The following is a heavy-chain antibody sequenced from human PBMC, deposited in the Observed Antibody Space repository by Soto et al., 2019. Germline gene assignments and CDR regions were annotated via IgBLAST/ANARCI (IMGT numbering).Heavy chain of an antibody. CDR3: ESSLLITFGGVIAGFDY. Sequence: GQGLEWMGWISAYNGNTNYAQKLQGRVTMTTDTSTSTAYMELRSLRSDDTAVYYCESSLLITFGGVIAGFDYRRQGTLVTVSS. V-gene: IGHV1-18*01. J-gene: IGHJ4*02. D-gene: IGHD3-16*02. CDR2: ISAYNGNT.